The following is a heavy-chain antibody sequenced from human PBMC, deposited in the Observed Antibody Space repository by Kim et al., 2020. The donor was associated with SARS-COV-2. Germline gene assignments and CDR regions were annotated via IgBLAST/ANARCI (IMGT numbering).Heavy chain of an antibody. CDR2: IYYSGST. J-gene: IGHJ6*02. CDR3: ARGERFLEWPACMDV. CDR1: GGSISSSGYY. D-gene: IGHD3-3*01. Sequence: SETLSLTCTVSGGSISSSGYYWGWIRQPPGKGLEWIGSIYYSGSTYYNPSLKSRVTISVDTSKNQFSLKLSSVTAADTAVYYCARGERFLEWPACMDVWGQGTTVTVSS. V-gene: IGHV4-39*01.